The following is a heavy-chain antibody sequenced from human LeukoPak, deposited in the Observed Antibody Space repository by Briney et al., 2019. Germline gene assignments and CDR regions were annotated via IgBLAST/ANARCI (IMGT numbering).Heavy chain of an antibody. CDR2: IYSGGST. J-gene: IGHJ4*02. CDR1: GFTVSSNY. D-gene: IGHD4/OR15-4a*01. V-gene: IGHV3-66*01. CDR3: ARELTYYFDY. Sequence: PGGSLRLSCAASGFTVSSNYMSWVRQAPGKGLEWVSVIYSGGSTYYADSVKGRFIISRDNSKNTLYLQMNSLRAEDTAVYYCARELTYYFDYWGQGTLVTVSS.